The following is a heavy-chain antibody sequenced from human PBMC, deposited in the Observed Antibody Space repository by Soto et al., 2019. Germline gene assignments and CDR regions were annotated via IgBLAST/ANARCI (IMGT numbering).Heavy chain of an antibody. J-gene: IGHJ3*02. V-gene: IGHV3-30*18. Sequence: QVQLVESGGGVVQPGKSLRLSCAASGFTFRTYGMHWVRQVPGKGLEWVAVISDDGNNKYNIASVEGRFTISRDNSKNTLYLQMNRLRTEDTAVYYCAKGGRYSYGTNDAFDIWGQGTMVTVSS. D-gene: IGHD5-18*01. CDR2: ISDDGNNK. CDR1: GFTFRTYG. CDR3: AKGGRYSYGTNDAFDI.